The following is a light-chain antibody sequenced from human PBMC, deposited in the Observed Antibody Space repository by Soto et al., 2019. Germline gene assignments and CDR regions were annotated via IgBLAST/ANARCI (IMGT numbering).Light chain of an antibody. CDR2: GAS. Sequence: EIVLTQSPGTLSLSPGERATLSCRASQSVSSSYLAWDQQKPGQAPRLLIYGASSRATGIPDRFSGSGSGPGLTLTSSRLEPEDFAVYYCQQYGSSPPYTFGQGTKLEIK. V-gene: IGKV3-20*01. CDR3: QQYGSSPPYT. J-gene: IGKJ2*01. CDR1: QSVSSSY.